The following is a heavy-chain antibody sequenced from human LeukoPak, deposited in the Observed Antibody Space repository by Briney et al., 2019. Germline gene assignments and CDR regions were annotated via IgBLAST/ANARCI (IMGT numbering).Heavy chain of an antibody. Sequence: SETLSLTCTVSGYSISSGYYWGRIRQPPGEGLEWIGSISHSGNTYYKPSLKSRVTISVDTFKNQFSLKLSSVTAADTALYYCARAPGSGWSNWGQGTLVTVSS. J-gene: IGHJ4*02. CDR3: ARAPGSGWSN. V-gene: IGHV4-38-2*02. CDR1: GYSISSGYY. D-gene: IGHD6-19*01. CDR2: ISHSGNT.